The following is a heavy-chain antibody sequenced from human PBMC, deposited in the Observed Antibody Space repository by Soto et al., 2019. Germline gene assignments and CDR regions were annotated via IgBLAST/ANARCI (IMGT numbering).Heavy chain of an antibody. CDR3: ARGNTGYDPVFDY. Sequence: GGSLRLSCAASGFTVSSNYMSWVRQAPGKGLEWVSVIYSGGTIYYADSVKGRFTISRDNSKNTLYLQMNSLRAEDTAIYYCARGNTGYDPVFDYWGQGTLVTVSS. CDR2: IYSGGTI. D-gene: IGHD5-12*01. CDR1: GFTVSSNY. J-gene: IGHJ4*02. V-gene: IGHV3-66*01.